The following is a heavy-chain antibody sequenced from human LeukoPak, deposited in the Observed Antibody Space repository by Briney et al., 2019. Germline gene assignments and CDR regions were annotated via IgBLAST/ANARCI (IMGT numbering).Heavy chain of an antibody. D-gene: IGHD4-17*01. CDR2: INTNTGNP. V-gene: IGHV7-4-1*02. CDR1: GYTFTSYA. Sequence: ASVKVSCKASGYTFTSYAMNWVRQAPGQGLEWMGWINTNTGNPTYAQGFTGRFVFSLDTSVSTAYLQISSLKAEDTAVYYCARDSPTTTVTMPKWSGWFDPWGQGTLVTVSS. J-gene: IGHJ5*02. CDR3: ARDSPTTTVTMPKWSGWFDP.